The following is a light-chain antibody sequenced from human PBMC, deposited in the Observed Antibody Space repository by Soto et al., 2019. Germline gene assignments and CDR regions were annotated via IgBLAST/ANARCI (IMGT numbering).Light chain of an antibody. CDR2: VAS. J-gene: IGKJ2*01. Sequence: EIVLTQSPGTLSLSPGERATLSCRASQSVPSDWLAWYRHKPGQAPRLLIYVASSRATGVPDRVSGSGSGTDFTLTINRQEPEEFAGYYCQQYGNFPYTFGQGNKLEIK. V-gene: IGKV3-20*01. CDR1: QSVPSDW. CDR3: QQYGNFPYT.